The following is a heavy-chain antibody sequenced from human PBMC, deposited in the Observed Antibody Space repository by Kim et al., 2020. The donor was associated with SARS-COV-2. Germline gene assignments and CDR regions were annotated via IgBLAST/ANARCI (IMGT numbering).Heavy chain of an antibody. Sequence: SYNPTLRSGVTKSVETSKNQVSLKLSSVTAAESAVYYCARHYERWYGFDYWGQGTLVTVSS. CDR3: ARHYERWYGFDY. D-gene: IGHD2-15*01. J-gene: IGHJ4*02. V-gene: IGHV4-39*01.